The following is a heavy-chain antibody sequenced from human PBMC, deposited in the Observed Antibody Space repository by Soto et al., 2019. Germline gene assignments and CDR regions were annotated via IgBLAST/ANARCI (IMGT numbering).Heavy chain of an antibody. CDR3: ARSTRGFGDLDI. V-gene: IGHV1-69*12. CDR2: ISVTFKVV. Sequence: QVQLVQSGAEVKKPGSSVKVSCKASGGSFSSYALSWVRQAPGQGLEWMGEISVTFKVVKDAQKFKGRITISADDSTSTAYMELSSLRSEDTAVYYCARSTRGFGDLDIWGQGTMVTVSS. J-gene: IGHJ3*02. CDR1: GGSFSSYA. D-gene: IGHD3-10*01.